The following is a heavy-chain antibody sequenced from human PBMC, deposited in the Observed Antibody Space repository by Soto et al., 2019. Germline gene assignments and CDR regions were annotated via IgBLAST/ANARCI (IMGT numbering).Heavy chain of an antibody. CDR1: GGSISSYY. V-gene: IGHV4-59*01. CDR2: IYYSGST. J-gene: IGHJ4*02. D-gene: IGHD2-8*01. CDR3: ARGGRVLMVYALDY. Sequence: PSETLSLTCTVSGGSISSYYWSWIRQPPGKGLEWIGYIYYSGSTNYNPSLKSRVTISVDTSKNQFSLKLSSVTAADTAVYYCARGGRVLMVYALDYWGQGTLVTVYS.